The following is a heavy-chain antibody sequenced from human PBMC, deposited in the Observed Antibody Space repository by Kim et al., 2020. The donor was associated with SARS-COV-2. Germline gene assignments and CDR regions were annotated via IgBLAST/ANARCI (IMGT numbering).Heavy chain of an antibody. Sequence: SETLSLTCTVSGGSVSSGSYYWSWIRQPPGKGLEWIGYIYYSGSTNYNPSLKSRVTISVDTSKNQFSLKLSSVTAADTAVYYCAGDYYDSSGYYQDAFD. CDR1: GGSVSSGSYY. D-gene: IGHD3-22*01. V-gene: IGHV4-61*01. CDR2: IYYSGST. J-gene: IGHJ3*02. CDR3: AGDYYDSSGYYQDAFD.